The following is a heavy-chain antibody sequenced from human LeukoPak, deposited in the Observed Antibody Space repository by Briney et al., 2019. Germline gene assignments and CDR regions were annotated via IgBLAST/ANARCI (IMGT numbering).Heavy chain of an antibody. CDR3: AKDEWNS. Sequence: PGGSLRLSCAASGFTFSSYGMHWVRQAPGKGLEWVAVISYDGSNKYYADSVKGRFTISRDNSKNTLYLQMDSLRADDTAVYFCAKDEWNSWGQGTLVTVSS. J-gene: IGHJ4*02. CDR1: GFTFSSYG. V-gene: IGHV3-30*18. D-gene: IGHD3-3*01. CDR2: ISYDGSNK.